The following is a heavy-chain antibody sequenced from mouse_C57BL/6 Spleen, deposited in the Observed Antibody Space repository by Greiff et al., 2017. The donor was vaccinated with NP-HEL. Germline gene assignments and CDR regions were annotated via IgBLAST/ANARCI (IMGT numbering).Heavy chain of an antibody. CDR1: GFTFSDAW. Sequence: EVMLVESGGGLVQPGGSMKLSCAASGFTFSDAWMDWVRQSPEKGLEWVAEIRNKANNHATYYAESVKGRFTISRDDSKSSVYLQMNSLRAEDTGIYYCTRQDGLRGFAYWGQGTLVTVSA. J-gene: IGHJ3*01. D-gene: IGHD2-4*01. V-gene: IGHV6-6*01. CDR3: TRQDGLRGFAY. CDR2: IRNKANNHAT.